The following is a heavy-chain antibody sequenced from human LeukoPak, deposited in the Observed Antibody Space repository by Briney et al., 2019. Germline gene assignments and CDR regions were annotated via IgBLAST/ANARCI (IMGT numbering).Heavy chain of an antibody. V-gene: IGHV4-59*12. J-gene: IGHJ4*02. CDR3: ARAKLGSTDY. D-gene: IGHD7-27*01. Sequence: SETLSLTCTVSSGSISSYSWSWIRQPPGKGLEWIGYIYYSGSTNYNPSLKCRVTISVDTSKNQFSLKLSSVTAADTAVYYCARAKLGSTDYWGQGTLVTVSS. CDR1: SGSISSYS. CDR2: IYYSGST.